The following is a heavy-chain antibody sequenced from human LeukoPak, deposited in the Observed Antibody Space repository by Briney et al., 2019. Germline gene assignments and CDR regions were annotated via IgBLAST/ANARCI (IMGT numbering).Heavy chain of an antibody. V-gene: IGHV3-30*02. CDR2: IRYDGSNK. CDR1: GFTFSSYG. D-gene: IGHD3-22*01. J-gene: IGHJ4*02. Sequence: GGSLRLSCAASGFTFSSYGTHWVRQAPGKGLEWVAFIRYDGSNKYYADSVKGRFTISRDNSKNTLYLQMNSLRAEDTAVYYCAKDRSGYYGGTFDYWGQGTLVTVSS. CDR3: AKDRSGYYGGTFDY.